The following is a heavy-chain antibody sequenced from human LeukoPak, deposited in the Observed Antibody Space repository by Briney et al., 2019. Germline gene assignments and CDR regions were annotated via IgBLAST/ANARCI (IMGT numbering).Heavy chain of an antibody. Sequence: ASVKVSCKASGYTFTGHYLHWVRQAPGQGLEWVGWINPNSGDTNPAQKFQGRVSMTRDTSISTAYMELTSLRPDDTAVYFCARVVGTGDAFDIWGQGTMVTVSS. D-gene: IGHD2-21*02. V-gene: IGHV1-2*02. CDR3: ARVVGTGDAFDI. CDR2: INPNSGDT. J-gene: IGHJ3*02. CDR1: GYTFTGHY.